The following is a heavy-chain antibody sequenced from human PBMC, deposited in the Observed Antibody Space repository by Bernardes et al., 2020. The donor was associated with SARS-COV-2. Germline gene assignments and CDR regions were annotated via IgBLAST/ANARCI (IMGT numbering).Heavy chain of an antibody. J-gene: IGHJ5*02. Sequence: ASVKVSCMASGYTFSSYGISWVRQAPGQGLEWMGWISGYNGDTNYDQKFQDRLTMTTDTSTTTAYMELRSLTSDDTAVYYRATVVGYSYGGGWFDPWGQGTLVTVSS. D-gene: IGHD5-18*01. CDR3: ATVVGYSYGGGWFDP. CDR1: GYTFSSYG. V-gene: IGHV1-18*01. CDR2: ISGYNGDT.